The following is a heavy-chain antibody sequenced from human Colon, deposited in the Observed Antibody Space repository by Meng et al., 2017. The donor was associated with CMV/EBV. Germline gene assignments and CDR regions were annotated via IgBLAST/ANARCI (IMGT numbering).Heavy chain of an antibody. CDR2: FNPENGER. D-gene: IGHD6-13*01. CDR3: ASERLGAAAIPLDY. Sequence: ASVKVSCKVSGYTLTELSIHWVRQAPGKGLEWMGGFNPENGERVYAQKFQGRVTMTDDTSTDTAYMELSSLRFEDTAVYYCASERLGAAAIPLDYWGQGTVVTVSS. V-gene: IGHV1-24*01. CDR1: GYTLTELS. J-gene: IGHJ4*02.